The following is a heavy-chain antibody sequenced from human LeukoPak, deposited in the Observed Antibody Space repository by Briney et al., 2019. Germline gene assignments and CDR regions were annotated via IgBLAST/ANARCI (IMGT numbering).Heavy chain of an antibody. CDR1: GFTVSSNY. Sequence: GGSLRLSCAASGFTVSSNYMSWVRQAPGKGLEWVSVIYSGGNTYYADSVKGRFTISRDNSKNTLYLQMNSLRAEDTAVYYCARAAVASMDFDYWGQGTLVTVSS. J-gene: IGHJ4*02. D-gene: IGHD6-19*01. CDR2: IYSGGNT. V-gene: IGHV3-53*01. CDR3: ARAAVASMDFDY.